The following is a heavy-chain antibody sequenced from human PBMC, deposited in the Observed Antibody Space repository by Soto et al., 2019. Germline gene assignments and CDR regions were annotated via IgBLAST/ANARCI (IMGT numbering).Heavy chain of an antibody. CDR2: ISSSSSTI. J-gene: IGHJ6*02. CDR1: GFTFNIYR. Sequence: GGSLRLSCAASGFTFNIYRMNWVRQAPGKGLEWVSFISSSSSTISYADSVKGRFTISRDNAKNSLYLQMNSLRDEDTAVYYCARDRKYCSGGSCSYYYYVMDVWGQGTTVTVSS. V-gene: IGHV3-48*02. CDR3: ARDRKYCSGGSCSYYYYVMDV. D-gene: IGHD2-15*01.